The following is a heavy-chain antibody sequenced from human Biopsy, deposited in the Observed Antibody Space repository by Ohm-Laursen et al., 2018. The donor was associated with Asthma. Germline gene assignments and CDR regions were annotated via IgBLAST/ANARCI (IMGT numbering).Heavy chain of an antibody. D-gene: IGHD5-12*01. CDR3: AKRRGYSCYDNDY. J-gene: IGHJ4*02. Sequence: SLRLSCTASGFMFRSFGMHWVRQAPGKGLEWVAVISYDGNHKFYEDSVKGRFTISRDNSKNTLYLQMNSLRTEDTAVYYCAKRRGYSCYDNDYWGQGTLVIVSS. V-gene: IGHV3-30*18. CDR1: GFMFRSFG. CDR2: ISYDGNHK.